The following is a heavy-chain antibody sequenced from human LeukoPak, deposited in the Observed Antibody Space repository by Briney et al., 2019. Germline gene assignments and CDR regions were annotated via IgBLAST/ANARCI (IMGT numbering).Heavy chain of an antibody. CDR2: IRADGGAT. Sequence: GGSLRLSCAASGFTFSSYAMSWVRQAPGKGLEWVSGIRADGGATYYADSVKGRFTISRDNSKDTLYLQMNSLRPDDSAVYYCADGSGRAAFDVWGQGTVVTVSS. CDR3: ADGSGRAAFDV. CDR1: GFTFSSYA. D-gene: IGHD3-10*01. J-gene: IGHJ3*01. V-gene: IGHV3-23*01.